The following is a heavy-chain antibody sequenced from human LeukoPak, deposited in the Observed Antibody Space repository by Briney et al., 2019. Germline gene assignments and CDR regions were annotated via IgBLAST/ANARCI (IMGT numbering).Heavy chain of an antibody. CDR2: FDPEDGET. CDR3: ATGVKVRGVIGIGYFDY. V-gene: IGHV1-24*01. D-gene: IGHD3-10*01. Sequence: ASVKVSCTVSGYTLTELSMHWVRQAPGKGLDWMGGFDPEDGETIYAQKFQGRVTMTEDTSTDTAYMELSSLRSEDTAVYYCATGVKVRGVIGIGYFDYWGQGTLVTVSS. CDR1: GYTLTELS. J-gene: IGHJ4*02.